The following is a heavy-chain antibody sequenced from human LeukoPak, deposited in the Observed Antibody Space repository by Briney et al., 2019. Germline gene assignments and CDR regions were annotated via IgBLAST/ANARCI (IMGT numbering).Heavy chain of an antibody. Sequence: PGGSLRLSCAASGFAFSTYAMNWVRQAPGKGLEWVSGISGSGGSTFYADSVKGRFTISRDNSKNTLYLHMDSLRADDTAVYYCGNSGYVQYWGQGTLVTVSA. V-gene: IGHV3-23*01. CDR3: GNSGYVQY. CDR2: ISGSGGST. CDR1: GFAFSTYA. J-gene: IGHJ4*02. D-gene: IGHD3-22*01.